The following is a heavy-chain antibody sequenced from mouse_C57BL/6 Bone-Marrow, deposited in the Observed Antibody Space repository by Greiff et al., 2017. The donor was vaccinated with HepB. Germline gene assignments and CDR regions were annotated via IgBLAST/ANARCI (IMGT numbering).Heavy chain of an antibody. V-gene: IGHV1-18*01. D-gene: IGHD1-1*01. CDR2: INPNNGVT. CDR1: GYTFTDYN. Sequence: EVKLVESGPELVKPGASVKIPCKASGYTFTDYNMDWVKQRHEKSLEWIGDINPNNGVTNYNQKFKGKATLTVDKSSSTAYMELRSLTSEDTAVYYCARVYYYGSSSYYFDDWGQGTTLTVSS. J-gene: IGHJ2*01. CDR3: ARVYYYGSSSYYFDD.